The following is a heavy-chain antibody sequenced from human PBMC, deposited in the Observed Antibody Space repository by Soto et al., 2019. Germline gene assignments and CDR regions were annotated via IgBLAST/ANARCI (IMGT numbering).Heavy chain of an antibody. CDR1: GGSISSRSYW. CDR2: AFYSGSS. D-gene: IGHD3-9*01. Sequence: QLQLQESGPGLVKPSETLSLTCTVSGGSISSRSYWWAWIRQPPGKGLEWIGDAFYSGSSYYNPSLKSRVAISVDTSKNQFSLKLKSVTAADTAVYYCARELAVKNPGEFDSWGQGVLVAVSS. J-gene: IGHJ4*02. CDR3: ARELAVKNPGEFDS. V-gene: IGHV4-39*02.